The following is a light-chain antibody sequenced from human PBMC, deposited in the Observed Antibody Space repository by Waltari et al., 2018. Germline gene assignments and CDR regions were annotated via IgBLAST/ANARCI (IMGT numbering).Light chain of an antibody. J-gene: IGKJ4*01. CDR3: QQSFTTPT. V-gene: IGKV1-39*01. CDR2: AAS. Sequence: DIQLTQSPSSLSASVGERVTITCRASQTIVRSLNCYQQQPGKAPKLLIYAASNLQSGVPSRFRGSGSGTDFTLTIASLQPEDFATYYCQQSFTTPTFGGGTTVDIK. CDR1: QTIVRS.